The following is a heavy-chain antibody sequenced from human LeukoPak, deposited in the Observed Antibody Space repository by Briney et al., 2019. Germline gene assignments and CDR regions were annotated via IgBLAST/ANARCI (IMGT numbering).Heavy chain of an antibody. J-gene: IGHJ4*02. CDR3: AKDILRSVAVAGTDGDY. CDR2: INWNGGST. V-gene: IGHV3-20*04. Sequence: GGSLRLSCAASGFTFDDYGMSWVRQAPGKGLEWVSGINWNGGSTGYADSVKGRFTISRDNAKNSLYLQMNSLRAEDTAVYYCAKDILRSVAVAGTDGDYWGQGTLVTVSS. CDR1: GFTFDDYG. D-gene: IGHD6-19*01.